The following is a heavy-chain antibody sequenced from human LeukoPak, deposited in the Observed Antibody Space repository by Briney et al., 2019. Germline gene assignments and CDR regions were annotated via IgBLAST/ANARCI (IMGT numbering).Heavy chain of an antibody. V-gene: IGHV2-70*11. J-gene: IGHJ4*02. CDR2: IDWDDDK. Sequence: TLSLTCTVSGGSISSYYWSWIRQPPGKALEWLARIDWDDDKYYSTSLKTRLTISKDTSKNQVVLTMTNMDPVDTATYYCARIGSGYSFLDYWGQGTLVTVSS. D-gene: IGHD3-22*01. CDR1: GGSISSYYW. CDR3: ARIGSGYSFLDY.